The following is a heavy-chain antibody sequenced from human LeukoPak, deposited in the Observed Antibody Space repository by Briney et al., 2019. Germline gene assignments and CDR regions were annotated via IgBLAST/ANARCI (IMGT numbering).Heavy chain of an antibody. V-gene: IGHV1-2*02. CDR1: GYTFTGYY. CDR3: VRAPPRMTNPLDY. Sequence: ASVKVSCKASGYTFTGYYLHWVRQAPGQGLEWMGWINPNSGGTNYAQKFQGRVTMTRDTSISTAYMELSRLRSDDTAVYYCVRAPPRMTNPLDYWGQGTLVTVSS. CDR2: INPNSGGT. D-gene: IGHD4-11*01. J-gene: IGHJ4*02.